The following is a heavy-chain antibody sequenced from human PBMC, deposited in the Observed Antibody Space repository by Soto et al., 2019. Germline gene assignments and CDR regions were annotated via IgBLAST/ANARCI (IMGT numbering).Heavy chain of an antibody. D-gene: IGHD3-3*01. V-gene: IGHV3-21*01. CDR2: ISSTGTFI. Sequence: LRLSCAASGFTFNTYTMDWVRQTPGRGLEWVSSISSTGTFIYYSDSMEGRFTISRDNAKNSLSLRLNYLRVEDTAVYYCARASRDCWTGYPPRWFDTWGQGTLVTVSS. J-gene: IGHJ5*02. CDR3: ARASRDCWTGYPPRWFDT. CDR1: GFTFNTYT.